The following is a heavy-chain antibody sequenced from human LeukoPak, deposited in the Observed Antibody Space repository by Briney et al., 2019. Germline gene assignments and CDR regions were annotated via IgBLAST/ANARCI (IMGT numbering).Heavy chain of an antibody. V-gene: IGHV3-7*01. D-gene: IGHD2-15*01. J-gene: IGHJ4*02. CDR2: IKQDGSEK. CDR3: AREKSDCSGGSCYSVFDY. CDR1: GFTFSSYW. Sequence: GGSLRLSCAASGFTFSSYWMSWVRQAPGKELEWVANIKQDGSEKYYVDSVKGRFTISRDNAKNSLYLQMNSLRAEDTAVYYCAREKSDCSGGSCYSVFDYWGQGTLVTVSS.